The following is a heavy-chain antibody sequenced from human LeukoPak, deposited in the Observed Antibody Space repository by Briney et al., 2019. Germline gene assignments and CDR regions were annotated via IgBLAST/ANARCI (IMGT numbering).Heavy chain of an antibody. CDR1: GGSISGYS. J-gene: IGHJ2*01. Sequence: PSGTLSLTCTVSGGSISGYSWNWIRQPAGKGLEWIGRIYTSGSTNYSPSLKSRVTMSLDTSKNQFSLRLNSVTAADTAVYYCARVPYSDYVWYFDLWGRGTLVSVSS. CDR3: ARVPYSDYVWYFDL. D-gene: IGHD5-12*01. V-gene: IGHV4-4*07. CDR2: IYTSGST.